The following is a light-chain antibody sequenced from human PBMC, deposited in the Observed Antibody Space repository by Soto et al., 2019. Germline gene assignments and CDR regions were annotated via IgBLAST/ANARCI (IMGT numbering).Light chain of an antibody. CDR3: QQLSSWPFIWT. CDR1: QSVGTS. V-gene: IGKV3-11*01. J-gene: IGKJ4*01. Sequence: EIVLTQSPATLSSSPGERATLSCRASQSVGTSVAWYQQKPGQAPRLLIYDAFNRATGIPARFSGSGSGTDFTLTISSLEPEDFAVYYCQQLSSWPFIWTFAGGTKVEIK. CDR2: DAF.